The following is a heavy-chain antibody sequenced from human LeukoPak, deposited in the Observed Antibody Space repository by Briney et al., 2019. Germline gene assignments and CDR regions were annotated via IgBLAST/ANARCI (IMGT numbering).Heavy chain of an antibody. Sequence: SETLSLTCTVSGGSISSSSYYWGWIRQPPGKGLEWIGSIYYSGSTYYNPSLKSRVNISVDTSKNQFSLKLSSVTAADTAVYYCARTGVAATGPVYYYYYMDVWGKGTTVTISS. J-gene: IGHJ6*03. V-gene: IGHV4-39*07. CDR2: IYYSGST. CDR3: ARTGVAATGPVYYYYYMDV. CDR1: GGSISSSSYY. D-gene: IGHD1-26*01.